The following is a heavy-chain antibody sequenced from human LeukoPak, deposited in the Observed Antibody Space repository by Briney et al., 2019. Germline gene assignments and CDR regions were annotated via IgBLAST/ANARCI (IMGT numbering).Heavy chain of an antibody. CDR2: ISYDGSNK. J-gene: IGHJ4*02. CDR1: GFTFSSYG. V-gene: IGHV3-30*18. Sequence: GGSLRLSCAASGFTFSSYGMHWVRQAPGKGLEWVAVISYDGSNKYYADSVKGRFTISRDNSKNTLYLQMNSLRAEDTAVYYCAKGGIGQVDFDYWGQGTLVTVSS. D-gene: IGHD6-13*01. CDR3: AKGGIGQVDFDY.